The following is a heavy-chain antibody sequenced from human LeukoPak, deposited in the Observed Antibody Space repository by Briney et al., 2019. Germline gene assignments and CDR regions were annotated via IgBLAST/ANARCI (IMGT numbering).Heavy chain of an antibody. CDR1: GFTFSDYT. CDR2: ISSGGTYK. CDR3: ASAAAGTPEIDY. D-gene: IGHD6-13*01. Sequence: PGGSLRLSCAASGFTFSDYTMNWVRQAPGKGLEWVSSISSGGTYKYYADSVKGRFTISRDNAKNSLYLQMNSLRAEDTAVYYCASAAAGTPEIDYWGQGTLVTVSS. J-gene: IGHJ4*02. V-gene: IGHV3-21*01.